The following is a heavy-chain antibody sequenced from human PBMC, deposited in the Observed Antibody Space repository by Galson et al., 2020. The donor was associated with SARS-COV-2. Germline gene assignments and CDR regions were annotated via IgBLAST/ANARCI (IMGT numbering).Heavy chain of an antibody. Sequence: GESLKISCAASGFTLSNYNMNWVRQAPGKGLEWVSYISSSSGAIYYADSVKGRFTISRDNAKNSLYLQMNSLRAEDTAVYYCARVLRTNYGDEGFGVWGRGRMVTVSS. J-gene: IGHJ6*01. D-gene: IGHD3-3*01. CDR1: GFTLSNYN. CDR3: ARVLRTNYGDEGFGV. CDR2: ISSSSGAI. V-gene: IGHV3-48*04.